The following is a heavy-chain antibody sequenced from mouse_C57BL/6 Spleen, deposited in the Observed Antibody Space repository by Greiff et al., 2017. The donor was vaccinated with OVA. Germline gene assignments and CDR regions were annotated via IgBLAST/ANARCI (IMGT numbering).Heavy chain of an antibody. D-gene: IGHD2-1*01. J-gene: IGHJ4*01. CDR2: INPYNGGT. CDR3: ARSLDGNYGAMDY. V-gene: IGHV1-19*01. CDR1: GYTFTDYY. Sequence: VQLQQSGPVLVKPGASVKMSCKASGYTFTDYYMNWVKQSHGKSLEWIGVINPYNGGTSYNQKFKGKATLTVAKSSSTAYMELNSLTSEDSAVYYCARSLDGNYGAMDYWGQGTSVTVSS.